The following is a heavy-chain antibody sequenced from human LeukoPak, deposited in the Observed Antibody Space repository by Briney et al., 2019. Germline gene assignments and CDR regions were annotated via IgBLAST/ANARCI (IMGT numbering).Heavy chain of an antibody. CDR3: ARGVELVYGDIFDI. J-gene: IGHJ3*02. D-gene: IGHD1-7*01. V-gene: IGHV3-30*04. Sequence: GGSLRLSCAASGFTFSSYAMHWLRQAPGKGLEWVALISYDGSDKYYADSVKGRFTISRDNSRNTLFLQMESLRPEDSAVYHCARGVELVYGDIFDIWGQGTMVTVSS. CDR1: GFTFSSYA. CDR2: ISYDGSDK.